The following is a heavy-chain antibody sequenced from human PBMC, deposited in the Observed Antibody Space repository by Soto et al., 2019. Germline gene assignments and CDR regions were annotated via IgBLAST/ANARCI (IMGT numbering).Heavy chain of an antibody. Sequence: PGGSLRLSCAASGFTFSSYAMSWVRQAPGKGLEWVSAISGSGGSTYYADSVKGRFTISRDNSKNTLYLQMNSLRAEDTAVYYCAKHLYGSGSYYDISGPFSDAFDIWGQGTMVT. V-gene: IGHV3-23*01. CDR1: GFTFSSYA. CDR3: AKHLYGSGSYYDISGPFSDAFDI. J-gene: IGHJ3*02. CDR2: ISGSGGST. D-gene: IGHD3-10*01.